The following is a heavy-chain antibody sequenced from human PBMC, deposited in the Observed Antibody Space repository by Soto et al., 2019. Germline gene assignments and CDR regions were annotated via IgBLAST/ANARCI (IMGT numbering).Heavy chain of an antibody. Sequence: QLQLQESGPGLVKPSETLSLTCTVSGGSISSSSYYWGWIRQPPGKGLEWIGSIYYSGSTYYNPSLKSLVTISVDTTKNQFSLKLSSVTAADTAVYYCARSGKAAAEFYYWGQGSLVTVSS. CDR2: IYYSGST. V-gene: IGHV4-39*01. J-gene: IGHJ4*02. CDR1: GGSISSSSYY. CDR3: ARSGKAAAEFYY. D-gene: IGHD6-13*01.